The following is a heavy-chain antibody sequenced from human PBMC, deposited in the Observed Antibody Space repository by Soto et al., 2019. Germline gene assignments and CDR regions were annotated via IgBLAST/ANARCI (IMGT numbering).Heavy chain of an antibody. CDR3: AREVTIFGVVGWFDP. V-gene: IGHV1-69*13. D-gene: IGHD3-3*01. Sequence: GASVKVSCKASGVTFSSYAISWVRQAPGQGLEWMGGIIPIFGTANYAQKFQGRVTTTADESTSTAYMELSSLRSEDTAVYYCAREVTIFGVVGWFDPWGQGTLVSVSS. CDR2: IIPIFGTA. J-gene: IGHJ5*02. CDR1: GVTFSSYA.